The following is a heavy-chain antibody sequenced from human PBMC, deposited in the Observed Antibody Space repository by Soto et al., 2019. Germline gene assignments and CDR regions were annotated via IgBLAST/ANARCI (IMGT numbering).Heavy chain of an antibody. CDR2: ISYDGSNK. J-gene: IGHJ4*02. D-gene: IGHD3-10*01. CDR3: AKGVEGMTISY. CDR1: GFTFSSYG. V-gene: IGHV3-30*18. Sequence: QVQLVESGGGVVQPGRSLRLSCAASGFTFSSYGMHWVRQAPGKGLEWVAVISYDGSNKYYADSVKGRFTISRDNSKDTLYLQMNSLRAEDTAVYYCAKGVEGMTISYWGQGTLVTVSS.